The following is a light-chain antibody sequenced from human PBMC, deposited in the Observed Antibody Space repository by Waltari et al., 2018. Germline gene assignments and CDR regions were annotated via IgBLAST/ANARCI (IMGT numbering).Light chain of an antibody. CDR1: QSVSSN. CDR2: GAS. CDR3: HQYNNWPPYT. Sequence: EIVMTQSPATLSVSPGERAILSCRASQSVSSNLAWYQQKPGQAPRLLIYGASTRATGIPARFSGSGSGTEFTLTISSLQSEDFVVYYCHQYNNWPPYTFGQGTKLEIK. V-gene: IGKV3-15*01. J-gene: IGKJ2*01.